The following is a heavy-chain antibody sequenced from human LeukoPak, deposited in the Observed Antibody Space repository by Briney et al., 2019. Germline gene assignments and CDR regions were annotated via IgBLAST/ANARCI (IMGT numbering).Heavy chain of an antibody. CDR2: IWNSGSTI. V-gene: IGHV3-48*04. D-gene: IGHD3-16*01. J-gene: IGHJ4*02. CDR3: ARGHYGLDY. CDR1: GFTFSSYG. Sequence: GGSLRLSCAASGFTFSSYGMHWIRQAPGKGLEWVSYIWNSGSTIYYADSVMGRFTISRGNAKNSVYLQMNSLRAEDTAVYYCARGHYGLDYWGQGTMVTVSS.